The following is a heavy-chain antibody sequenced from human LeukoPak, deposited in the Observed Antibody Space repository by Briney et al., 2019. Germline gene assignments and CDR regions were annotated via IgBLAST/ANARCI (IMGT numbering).Heavy chain of an antibody. V-gene: IGHV3-23*01. J-gene: IGHJ3*02. CDR2: ISDTGVGT. CDR1: GFTFGSYA. Sequence: GGSLRLSCAASGFTFGSYAMNWVRQAPGKGLEWVSVISDTGVGTYYADSVKGRFTISRDNSRDTLYLQMNSLRADDTAVYYCAKGVTGTRAFDIWGQGTMVTVSS. CDR3: AKGVTGTRAFDI. D-gene: IGHD1-7*01.